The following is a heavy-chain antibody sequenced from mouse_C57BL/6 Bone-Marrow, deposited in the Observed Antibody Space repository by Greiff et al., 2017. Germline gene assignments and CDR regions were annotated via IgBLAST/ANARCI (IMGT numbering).Heavy chain of an antibody. CDR1: GYTFTTYP. CDR2: FHPYNDDT. J-gene: IGHJ3*01. V-gene: IGHV1-47*01. CDR3: ARGIYYGNQGFAY. D-gene: IGHD2-1*01. Sequence: LQESGAELVKPGASVKMSCKASGYTFTTYPIEWMKQNHGKSLEWIGNFHPYNDDTKYNEKFKGKATLTVEKSSSTVYLELSRLTSDDSAVYYCARGIYYGNQGFAYWGQGTLVTVSA.